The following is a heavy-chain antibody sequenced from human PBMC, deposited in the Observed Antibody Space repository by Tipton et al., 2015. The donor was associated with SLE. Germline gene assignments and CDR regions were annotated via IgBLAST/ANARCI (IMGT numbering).Heavy chain of an antibody. CDR1: GYSISSGYY. CDR3: ARARSLITGTTGGTFDY. CDR2: IYHSGST. J-gene: IGHJ4*02. D-gene: IGHD1-20*01. Sequence: LRLSCAVSGYSISSGYYWGWIRQPPGKGLEWIGYIYHSGSTYYNPSLKSRVTISVDRSKNQFSLKLSSVTAADTAVYYCARARSLITGTTGGTFDYWGQGTLVTVSS. V-gene: IGHV4-38-2*01.